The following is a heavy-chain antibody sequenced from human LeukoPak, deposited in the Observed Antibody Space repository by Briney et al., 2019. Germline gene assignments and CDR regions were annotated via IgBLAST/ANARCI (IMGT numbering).Heavy chain of an antibody. J-gene: IGHJ4*02. Sequence: SETLSLTCTVSGGSVSSSSYYWGWIRQPPGKGLEWIGSIYYSGSTYYDPSLKSRVTMSVDTSKNQFSLKLSSVTAADTAVYYCARHTYDILTGYSYYFDYWGQGTLVTVSS. V-gene: IGHV4-39*01. CDR1: GGSVSSSSYY. CDR2: IYYSGST. D-gene: IGHD3-9*01. CDR3: ARHTYDILTGYSYYFDY.